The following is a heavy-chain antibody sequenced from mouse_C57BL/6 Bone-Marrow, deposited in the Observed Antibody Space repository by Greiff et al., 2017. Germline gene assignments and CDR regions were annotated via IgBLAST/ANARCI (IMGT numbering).Heavy chain of an antibody. D-gene: IGHD1-1*01. CDR1: GFTFSSYG. CDR2: ISSGGDYT. Sequence: EVQRVESGGDLVKPGGSLKLSCAASGFTFSSYGMSWVRQTPDKRLEWVATISSGGDYTYYPDSVKGRFTISRDNAKNTLYLQMSSLKSEDTAMYYCARHGTTVVATDYWGQGTTLTVSS. CDR3: ARHGTTVVATDY. J-gene: IGHJ2*01. V-gene: IGHV5-6*01.